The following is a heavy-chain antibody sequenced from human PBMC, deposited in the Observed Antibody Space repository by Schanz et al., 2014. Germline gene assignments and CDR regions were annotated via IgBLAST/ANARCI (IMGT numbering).Heavy chain of an antibody. CDR2: IIPILGIA. CDR3: AGTYCSSASCYTGYYYMDV. Sequence: QVQLVQSEAEVKKPGSSVKVSCKASGGTFSSYTISWVRQAPGQGLEWMGRIIPILGIANYAQNCQGRGTITADKATSTAYMELTSLRSEDTAVYYCAGTYCSSASCYTGYYYMDVWGKGTTVTVSS. CDR1: GGTFSSYT. V-gene: IGHV1-69*02. J-gene: IGHJ6*03. D-gene: IGHD2-2*02.